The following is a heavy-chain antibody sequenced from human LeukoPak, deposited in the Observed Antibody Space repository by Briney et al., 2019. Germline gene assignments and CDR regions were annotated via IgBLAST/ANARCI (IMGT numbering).Heavy chain of an antibody. J-gene: IGHJ6*02. V-gene: IGHV3-30*18. CDR1: GFTFSSYG. CDR3: AKNLGDGYNLDYYYGMDV. Sequence: PGRSLRLSCAASGFTFSSYGMHWVRQAPGKGLEWVAVISYDGSNKYYADSVKGRFTISRDNSKNTLYLQMNSLRAEDTAVYYCAKNLGDGYNLDYYYGMDVWGQGALVTVSS. D-gene: IGHD5-24*01. CDR2: ISYDGSNK.